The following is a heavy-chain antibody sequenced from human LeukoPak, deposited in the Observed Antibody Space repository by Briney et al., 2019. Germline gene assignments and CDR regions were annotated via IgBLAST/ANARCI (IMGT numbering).Heavy chain of an antibody. CDR1: GSTFSTDC. V-gene: IGHV3-21*01. Sequence: TGASLRPVWAPSGSTFSTDCMNSARQPPGNGMEWLSSISGSSIYTFYADSVRGRFTISRDNAKNSLYLQMNGLRAEDTAVYYCARGTTGGYSPSHWGQGTLVTVSS. CDR3: ARGTTGGYSPSH. D-gene: IGHD5-12*01. CDR2: ISGSSIYT. J-gene: IGHJ4*02.